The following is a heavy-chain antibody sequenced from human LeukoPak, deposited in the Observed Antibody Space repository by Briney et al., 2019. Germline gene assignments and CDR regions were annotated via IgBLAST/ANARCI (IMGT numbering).Heavy chain of an antibody. CDR3: ARLVVTAPNYYYYGMDV. J-gene: IGHJ6*02. D-gene: IGHD2-21*02. CDR2: IYYSGST. V-gene: IGHV4-59*08. Sequence: SETLSLTCTVSGGSISSYYWSWIRQPPGKGLEWIGYIYYSGSTNYNPSLKSRVTISVDTPKNQFSLKLSSVTAADTAVYYCARLVVTAPNYYYYGMDVWGQGTTVTVSS. CDR1: GGSISSYY.